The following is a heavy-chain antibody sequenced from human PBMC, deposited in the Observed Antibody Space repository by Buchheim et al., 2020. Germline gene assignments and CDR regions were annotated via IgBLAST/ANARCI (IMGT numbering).Heavy chain of an antibody. CDR2: IYPGYSDI. D-gene: IGHD2-8*01. V-gene: IGHV5-51*01. J-gene: IGHJ4*02. CDR3: ARSFGYCTDGVCRLFDY. CDR1: GYSFTTYW. Sequence: EVQLVQSGAEVKRPGESLKISCKGSGYSFTTYWIGWVRQMPEKGLEWMGMIYPGYSDIRYSPSFQGQVTISADKSFSPAYLQWSSLKASDSAMYYCARSFGYCTDGVCRLFDYWGQGT.